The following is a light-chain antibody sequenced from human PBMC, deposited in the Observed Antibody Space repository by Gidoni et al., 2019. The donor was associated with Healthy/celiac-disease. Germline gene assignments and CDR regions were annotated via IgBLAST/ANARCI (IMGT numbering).Light chain of an antibody. CDR3: QQYNNWPYT. V-gene: IGKV3-15*01. CDR1: QSVSSN. J-gene: IGKJ2*01. CDR2: GAS. Sequence: VMTQSPATLSVSPGESATLSCRASQSVSSNLAWYQQKPGQATRLLIDGASTRATGIPARFSGSGSGTEFTLTISSLQSEDFAVYYCQQYNNWPYTFXXXTKLEIK.